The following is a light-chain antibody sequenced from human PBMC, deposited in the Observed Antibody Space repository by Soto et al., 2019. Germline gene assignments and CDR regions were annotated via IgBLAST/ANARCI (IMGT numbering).Light chain of an antibody. V-gene: IGKV1-5*03. CDR1: QSISSW. Sequence: DIQMTQSPSTVSASVGDRVTITCRASQSISSWLAWYQQKPGKAPKLLIYKASSLESGVPSRFSGSGFGTEFTLTITSLQPDDFATYYCQKYETYWTFGQGTKVDIK. CDR3: QKYETYWT. J-gene: IGKJ1*01. CDR2: KAS.